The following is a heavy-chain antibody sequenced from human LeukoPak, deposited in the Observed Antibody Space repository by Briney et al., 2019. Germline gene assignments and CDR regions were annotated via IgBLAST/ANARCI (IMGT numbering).Heavy chain of an antibody. CDR3: ARHAAYSYGP. Sequence: PGGSLRLSCAASGFTFSSYGMHWVRQAPGKGLEWVANIKQDGSEKYYVDSVKGRFTISRDNAKNSLYLQMNSLRADDTAVYYCARHAAYSYGPWGQGTLVTVSS. CDR2: IKQDGSEK. CDR1: GFTFSSYG. J-gene: IGHJ5*02. D-gene: IGHD5-18*01. V-gene: IGHV3-7*01.